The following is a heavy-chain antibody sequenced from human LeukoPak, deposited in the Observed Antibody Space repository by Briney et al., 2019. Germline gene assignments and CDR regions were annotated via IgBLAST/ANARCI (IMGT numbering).Heavy chain of an antibody. CDR3: ARAKVLRFLEGINAWFDP. D-gene: IGHD3-3*01. Sequence: ASVKVSCKASGYTFTSYGISWVRQAPGQGLEWMGWISAYNGNTNYAQKFQGRVTITTDESTSTAYMELSSLRSEDTAVYYCARAKVLRFLEGINAWFDPWGQGTLVTVSS. V-gene: IGHV1-18*01. CDR1: GYTFTSYG. CDR2: ISAYNGNT. J-gene: IGHJ5*02.